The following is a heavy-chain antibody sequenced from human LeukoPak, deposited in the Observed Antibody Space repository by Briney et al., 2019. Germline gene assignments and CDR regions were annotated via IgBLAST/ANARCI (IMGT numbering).Heavy chain of an antibody. CDR1: GFVFSNNW. D-gene: IGHD6-13*01. V-gene: IGHV3-74*01. Sequence: GGSLRLPCAASGFVFSNNWMYWVRQAPGRGLVWVSRINSDGSSIAYADFVKGRFTISRDNAKNTVFLQMNSLTVEDTAMYYCGKDLSWGSTDYWGQGTLVTVSS. CDR3: GKDLSWGSTDY. CDR2: INSDGSSI. J-gene: IGHJ4*02.